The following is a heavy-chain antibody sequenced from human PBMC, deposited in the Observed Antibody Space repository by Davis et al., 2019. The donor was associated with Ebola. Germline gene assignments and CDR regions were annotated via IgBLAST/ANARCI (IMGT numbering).Heavy chain of an antibody. J-gene: IGHJ2*01. CDR1: GGSITSNRYY. CDR2: IYCNGRT. V-gene: IGHV4-39*07. CDR3: ARLSGLFSSSSGALYFDL. D-gene: IGHD6-6*01. Sequence: SETLSLTCTVSGGSITSNRYYWGWVRQPPGKGLEWIGSIYCNGRTYYSSSLEGRVTILLDTSKNQFSLKLRSVTAADTAVYFCARLSGLFSSSSGALYFDLWGRGTLVSVSS.